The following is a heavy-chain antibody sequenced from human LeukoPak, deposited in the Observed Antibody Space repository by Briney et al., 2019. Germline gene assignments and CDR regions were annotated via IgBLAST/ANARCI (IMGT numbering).Heavy chain of an antibody. V-gene: IGHV3-23*01. Sequence: GGSLRLSCAASGFTFSSYAMSWVGQAPGKGLEWVSAISGSGGSTYYADSVKGRFTISRDSSKNTLYLQMNSLRAEDTAVYYCAKSRITMVRGVITNSDYWGQGTLVTVSS. CDR3: AKSRITMVRGVITNSDY. CDR1: GFTFSSYA. J-gene: IGHJ4*02. CDR2: ISGSGGST. D-gene: IGHD3-10*01.